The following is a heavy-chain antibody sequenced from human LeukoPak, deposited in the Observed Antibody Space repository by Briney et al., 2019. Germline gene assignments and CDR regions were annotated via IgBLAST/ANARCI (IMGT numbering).Heavy chain of an antibody. J-gene: IGHJ2*01. Sequence: SETLSLSCTVSGGSISSYYWSWIRQPPGKGLEWIGYIYYSGSTNYNPSLKSRVTISVDTSKNQFSLKLSSVTAADTAVYYCARVPKYYYGPYWYFDLWGRGTLVTASS. CDR1: GGSISSYY. V-gene: IGHV4-59*01. CDR2: IYYSGST. D-gene: IGHD3-10*01. CDR3: ARVPKYYYGPYWYFDL.